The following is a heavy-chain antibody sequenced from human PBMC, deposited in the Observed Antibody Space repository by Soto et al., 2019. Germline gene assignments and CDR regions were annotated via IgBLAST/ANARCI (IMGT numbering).Heavy chain of an antibody. J-gene: IGHJ5*02. CDR3: ARGPHNWNERGWFDP. Sequence: PAETLSLTCTVSGGAIISGDYYLSGIRQPPGKGLEWIGYIYYSGSTYYNPSLKSRVTISVDTSKNQFSLKLSSVTAADTAVYYCARGPHNWNERGWFDPWGQGTLVTVSS. V-gene: IGHV4-30-4*01. CDR1: GGAIISGDYY. D-gene: IGHD1-20*01. CDR2: IYYSGST.